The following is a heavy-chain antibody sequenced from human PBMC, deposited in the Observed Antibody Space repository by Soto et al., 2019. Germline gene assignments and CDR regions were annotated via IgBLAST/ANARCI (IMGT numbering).Heavy chain of an antibody. CDR1: GFTFGHYS. CDR3: AREGWPLLQSGMDV. D-gene: IGHD2-15*01. J-gene: IGHJ6*02. V-gene: IGHV3-48*02. CDR2: ISSDNRTI. Sequence: EVQLVESGGGLIQRGGSLRLSCAASGFTFGHYSMNWVRQAPGKGPECVSYISSDNRTINYADSVKGRFIITRDNAKKSLYLQMHSLRDEDAAVYYCAREGWPLLQSGMDVWGQGTTVTVSS.